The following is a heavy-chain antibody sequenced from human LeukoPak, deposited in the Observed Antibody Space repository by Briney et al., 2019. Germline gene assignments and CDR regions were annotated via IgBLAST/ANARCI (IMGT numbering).Heavy chain of an antibody. CDR2: IYYSGSA. Sequence: PSETLSLTCTVSGGSINSRSYHWGWIRQPPGKGLELIGSIYYSGSANYNPSLKSRVSISADTSKNHFSLLLSSVTAADTAFYYCATYTDYFTSFAPWGQGTLVTVSS. J-gene: IGHJ5*02. D-gene: IGHD2/OR15-2a*01. V-gene: IGHV4-39*02. CDR1: GGSINSRSYH. CDR3: ATYTDYFTSFAP.